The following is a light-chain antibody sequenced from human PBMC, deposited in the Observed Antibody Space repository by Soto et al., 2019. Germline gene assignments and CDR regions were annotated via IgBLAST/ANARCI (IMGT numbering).Light chain of an antibody. Sequence: EIVMTQSPATLSVSPGDRATFSCRASQSVSSNLAWYQQKPGQAPRLLIYGASTRATGFPARFSGSGSGSEFAITTSSLQSEDFAVYYSEHCDNLSLTFGGVTKADIK. CDR1: QSVSSN. CDR2: GAS. J-gene: IGKJ4*01. CDR3: EHCDNLSLT. V-gene: IGKV3-15*01.